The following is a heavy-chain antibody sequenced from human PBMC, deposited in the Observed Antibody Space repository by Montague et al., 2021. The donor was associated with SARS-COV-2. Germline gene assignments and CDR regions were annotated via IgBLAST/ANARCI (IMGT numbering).Heavy chain of an antibody. D-gene: IGHD3-16*01. J-gene: IGHJ5*02. CDR2: IYWDGDK. CDR3: PHRREDATLITEWFDH. CDR1: GFSLSTNGVG. V-gene: IGHV2-5*02. Sequence: PALVKPTQTLTLTCTFSGFSLSTNGVGVGWIRQPPGKALEWLALIYWDGDKRYSPSLMSRLTISTGTSKNQVVLTMTNMNPVDTATYYCPHRREDATLITEWFDHWGQGTMVTVSS.